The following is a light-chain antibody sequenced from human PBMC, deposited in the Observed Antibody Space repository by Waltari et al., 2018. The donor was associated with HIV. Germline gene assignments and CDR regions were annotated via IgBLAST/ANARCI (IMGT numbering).Light chain of an antibody. J-gene: IGLJ1*01. CDR2: KDT. CDR1: ALSKQS. V-gene: IGLV3-25*03. Sequence: SYELTQSPSVSVSPGQTATITCSGDALSKQSVYWYQQKAGQAPVLVMFKDTERPSGIPERFSGSTAGTKVTLTISDVQAEDEADYYCQSTDSSDAYVFGSGTTLTV. CDR3: QSTDSSDAYV.